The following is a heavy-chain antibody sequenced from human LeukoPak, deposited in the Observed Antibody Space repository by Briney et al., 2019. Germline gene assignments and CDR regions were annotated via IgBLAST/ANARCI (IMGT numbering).Heavy chain of an antibody. V-gene: IGHV4-59*08. CDR3: ARHRYTSSSSYFDF. Sequence: PSETLSLTCTVSGGSISGYYGTWLRQPPGKGLEWIGYIYSSGSTNYNPSLKSRVTISVDTSKNQFSLRLSSVTAADTAVYYCARHRYTSSSSYFDFWGQGTLVTVSS. D-gene: IGHD6-6*01. J-gene: IGHJ4*02. CDR1: GGSISGYY. CDR2: IYSSGST.